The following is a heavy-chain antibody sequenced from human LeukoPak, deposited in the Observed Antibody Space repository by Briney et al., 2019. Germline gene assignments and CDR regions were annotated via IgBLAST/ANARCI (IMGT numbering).Heavy chain of an antibody. Sequence: SETLSLTCTVSGGSISPYVWHWIRQAPGKGLEWIGYIYSDETTNYNPSLKGRVTISLDWSKSQFSLELNSVTAADTSLSYCAKMGANFDSSGYSRWFEPWGQGTLVTVSS. V-gene: IGHV4-4*09. CDR3: AKMGANFDSSGYSRWFEP. J-gene: IGHJ5*02. D-gene: IGHD3-22*01. CDR2: IYSDETT. CDR1: GGSISPYV.